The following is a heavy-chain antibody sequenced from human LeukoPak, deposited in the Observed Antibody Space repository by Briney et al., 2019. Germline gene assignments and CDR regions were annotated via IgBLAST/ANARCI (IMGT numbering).Heavy chain of an antibody. D-gene: IGHD2-2*01. CDR1: EFTFSSYA. CDR3: AKDRRACSSSSCYYRFDY. V-gene: IGHV3-23*01. J-gene: IGHJ4*02. Sequence: GGSLRLSCAASEFTFSSYAMSWVRQALGKGLEWVSAISDSSGSTYYADSAKGRFTVSRDNSKNTMYLQMNRLRAEDTVVYYWAKDRRACSSSSCYYRFDYWGQGTLVTVSS. CDR2: ISDSSGST.